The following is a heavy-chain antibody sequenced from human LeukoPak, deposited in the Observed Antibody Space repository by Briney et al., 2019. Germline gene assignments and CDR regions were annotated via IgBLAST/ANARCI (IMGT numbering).Heavy chain of an antibody. V-gene: IGHV4-4*07. CDR2: IYTSGST. D-gene: IGHD3-3*01. CDR1: GGSISSYY. Sequence: SETLSLTCTVSGGSISSYYWIWIRQPAGKGLEWIGRIYTSGSTNYNPSLKSRVTMSVDTSKNQFSLKLSSVTAAHTAVYYCARDIPPAQLRFLEWSMEKVMDVWGKGTTVTVSS. CDR3: ARDIPPAQLRFLEWSMEKVMDV. J-gene: IGHJ6*03.